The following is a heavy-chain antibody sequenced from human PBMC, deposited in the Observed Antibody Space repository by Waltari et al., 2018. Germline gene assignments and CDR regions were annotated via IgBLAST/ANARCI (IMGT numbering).Heavy chain of an antibody. CDR2: INHSGST. D-gene: IGHD1-1*01. CDR1: GGSFSGYY. CDR3: ARAQERRDAFDF. Sequence: QVQLQQWGAGLLKPSETLSLTCAVYGGSFSGYYWSWIRQPPGKGLEWIGEINHSGSTNYNPSLKSRVTISVDTSKNQFSLHLTSVTAADTAVYYCARAQERRDAFDFWGKGTMVTVSS. J-gene: IGHJ3*01. V-gene: IGHV4-34*01.